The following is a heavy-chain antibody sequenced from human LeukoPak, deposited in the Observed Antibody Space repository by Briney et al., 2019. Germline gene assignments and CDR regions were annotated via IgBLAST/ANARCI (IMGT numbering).Heavy chain of an antibody. CDR2: ISYDGSNK. CDR3: AKDLRPDGMYDVDH. Sequence: GGSLRLSCAASGFTFSSYAMHWVRQAPGKGLEWVAVISYDGSNKYYADSVKGRFTISRDNSKNTLYLQMNSLRAEDTAVYYCAKDLRPDGMYDVDHWGQGTLVTVSS. D-gene: IGHD3-3*01. J-gene: IGHJ4*02. V-gene: IGHV3-30-3*01. CDR1: GFTFSSYA.